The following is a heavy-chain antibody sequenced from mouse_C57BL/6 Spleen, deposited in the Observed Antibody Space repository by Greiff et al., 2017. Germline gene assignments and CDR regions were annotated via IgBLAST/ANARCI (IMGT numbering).Heavy chain of an antibody. J-gene: IGHJ4*01. CDR1: GYTFTDYN. D-gene: IGHD2-4*01. Sequence: VQLQQSGPELVKPGASVKIPCKASGYTFTDYNMDWVKQSHGKSLEWIGDINPNNGGTIYNQKFKGKATLTVDKSSSTAYMELRSLPSEDTAVYYWARWDDYDGGYYAMDYWGQGTSVTVSS. CDR3: ARWDDYDGGYYAMDY. V-gene: IGHV1-18*01. CDR2: INPNNGGT.